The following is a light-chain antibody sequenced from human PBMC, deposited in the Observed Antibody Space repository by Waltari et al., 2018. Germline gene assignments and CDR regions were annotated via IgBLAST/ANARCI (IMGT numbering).Light chain of an antibody. Sequence: QSVLTQPPSASGTPGQRVTISCSGSISNLGTNYVYWYQQFPGTAPKLLIQRNNQRPSGVPDRFSDSKSGTSASLAISGLRSEDEADYYCASWDDSLSVGVFGGGTKLTVL. CDR1: ISNLGTNY. J-gene: IGLJ3*02. CDR2: RNN. CDR3: ASWDDSLSVGV. V-gene: IGLV1-47*01.